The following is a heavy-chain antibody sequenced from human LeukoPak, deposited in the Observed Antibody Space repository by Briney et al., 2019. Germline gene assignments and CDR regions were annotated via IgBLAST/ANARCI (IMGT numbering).Heavy chain of an antibody. J-gene: IGHJ4*02. CDR3: ARGLRAFISTPLNY. Sequence: GGSLTLFCSASGLTLSSYAMRWVRHPPGKGLEWVAFISYDGSNKYHAHSVTGRLTISRDQSTNTLYLQMSSLRAEDTAVYYCARGLRAFISTPLNYWGQGTLVTVSS. V-gene: IGHV3-30-3*01. CDR1: GLTLSSYA. CDR2: ISYDGSNK. D-gene: IGHD3-22*01.